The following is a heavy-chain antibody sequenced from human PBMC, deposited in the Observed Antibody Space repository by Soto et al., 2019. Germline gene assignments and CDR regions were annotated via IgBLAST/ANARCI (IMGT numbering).Heavy chain of an antibody. CDR3: AKGSGGSRPYYFDY. D-gene: IGHD2-15*01. V-gene: IGHV3-23*01. Sequence: GGSLRLSCAASGFTFSSYAMSWVRQAPGKGLEWVSAITGSGGSTYSADSVKGRFSISRDNSKNTLYLQMNSLRAEDTAVYYCAKGSGGSRPYYFDYWGQGTPVTVSS. CDR2: ITGSGGST. CDR1: GFTFSSYA. J-gene: IGHJ4*02.